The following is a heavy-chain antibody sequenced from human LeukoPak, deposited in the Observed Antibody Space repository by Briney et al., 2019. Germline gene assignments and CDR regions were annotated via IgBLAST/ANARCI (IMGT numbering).Heavy chain of an antibody. CDR3: ARDLEDVEGFYHYYGMDV. D-gene: IGHD3-3*01. Sequence: QAGGSLRLSCTASGFSFSDYSMNWVRQAPGKGLEWVSYISGSGSTIYYTDSVKGRFTISRDNAKKSLDLQMNSLRAEDTAVYYCARDLEDVEGFYHYYGMDVWGQGTTVTVSS. V-gene: IGHV3-48*04. CDR2: ISGSGSTI. CDR1: GFSFSDYS. J-gene: IGHJ6*02.